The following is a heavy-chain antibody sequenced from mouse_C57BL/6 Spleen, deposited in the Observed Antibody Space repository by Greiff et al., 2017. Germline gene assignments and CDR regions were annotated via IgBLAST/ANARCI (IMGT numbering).Heavy chain of an antibody. D-gene: IGHD1-1*01. CDR3: ARSYYGSSYRFDY. J-gene: IGHJ2*01. CDR2: IYPRSGNT. CDR1: GYTFTSYG. Sequence: VQLQQSGAELARPGASVKLSCKASGYTFTSYGISWVKQRTGQGLEWIGEIYPRSGNTYYNEKFKGKATLTADKSSSTAYMELRSLTSEDSAVYFCARSYYGSSYRFDYWGQGTTLTVSS. V-gene: IGHV1-81*01.